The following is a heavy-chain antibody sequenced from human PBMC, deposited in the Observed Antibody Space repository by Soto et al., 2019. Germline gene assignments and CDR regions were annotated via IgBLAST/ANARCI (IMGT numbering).Heavy chain of an antibody. CDR1: GFTFDDFG. J-gene: IGHJ4*02. V-gene: IGHV3-30*18. CDR3: AKEMFPRTVLDSSSPWGDY. D-gene: IGHD3-22*01. CDR2: LSYDGSHE. Sequence: QVQLVESGGGVVQPGTSLKLSCAASGFTFDDFGFHWVRQAPGKGLEWVATLSYDGSHEYYADSVKGRFTISRDNSKITMYLQVNRLKTEDTAMYYCAKEMFPRTVLDSSSPWGDYWGQGTLVTVSS.